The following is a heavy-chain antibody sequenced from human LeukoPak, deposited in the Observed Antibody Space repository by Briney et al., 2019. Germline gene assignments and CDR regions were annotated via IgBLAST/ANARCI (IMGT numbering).Heavy chain of an antibody. V-gene: IGHV4-61*05. D-gene: IGHD7-27*01. Sequence: SETLSLTCTVSGGSISSSSYYWGWIRQPPGKGLEWIGYIYYSGSTNYNPSLKSRVTISVDTSKNQFSLKLSSVTAADTAVYYCARNWGPRYYYYMDVWGKGTTVTVSS. CDR1: GGSISSSSYY. CDR2: IYYSGST. J-gene: IGHJ6*03. CDR3: ARNWGPRYYYYMDV.